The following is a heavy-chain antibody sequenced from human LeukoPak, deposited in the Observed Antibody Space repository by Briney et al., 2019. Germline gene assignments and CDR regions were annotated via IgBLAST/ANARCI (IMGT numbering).Heavy chain of an antibody. D-gene: IGHD3-22*01. V-gene: IGHV3-74*01. CDR2: INSDGSST. Sequence: GSLRLSCAASGFTFSRYWMHWVRQAPGKGLVWVSHINSDGSSTTYADSVKGRFTISRDNAKNTLYMQMNSLRAEDTAVYYCACDSSGYYTTDAFDIWGQGTMVTVSS. CDR1: GFTFSRYW. CDR3: ACDSSGYYTTDAFDI. J-gene: IGHJ3*02.